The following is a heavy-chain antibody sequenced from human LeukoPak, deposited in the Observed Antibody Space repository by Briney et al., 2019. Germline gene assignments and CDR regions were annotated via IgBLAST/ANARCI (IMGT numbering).Heavy chain of an antibody. CDR3: AREGYCSGTSCYNFSY. CDR1: GGSFSGYY. J-gene: IGHJ4*02. D-gene: IGHD2-2*02. CDR2: INHSGSS. V-gene: IGHV4-34*01. Sequence: SETLPLTCTVYGGSFSGYYWSWIRQPPGKGLEWIGEINHSGSSNYNPSLKSRVTISLDTSKNQFSLNLGSVTAADTAVYYCAREGYCSGTSCYNFSYWGQGTLVTVSS.